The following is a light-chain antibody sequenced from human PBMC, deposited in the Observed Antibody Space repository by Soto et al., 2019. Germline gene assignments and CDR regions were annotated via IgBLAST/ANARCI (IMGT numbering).Light chain of an antibody. CDR1: SSDIAYYNY. Sequence: QSALTQPASVSVSPGQSITISCTATSSDIAYYNYVSWYQHHPGKAPKLIIYEVYNRPSGVSNRFSGSKSGDTASLSISGLQAEDEADYYCISYSASSTPYVFGTGTKVTVL. CDR2: EVY. J-gene: IGLJ1*01. CDR3: ISYSASSTPYV. V-gene: IGLV2-14*01.